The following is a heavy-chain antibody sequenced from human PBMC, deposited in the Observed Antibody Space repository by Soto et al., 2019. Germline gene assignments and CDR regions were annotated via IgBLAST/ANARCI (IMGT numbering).Heavy chain of an antibody. CDR2: INHSGST. D-gene: IGHD6-13*01. V-gene: IGHV4-34*01. CDR1: GGSFSGYY. CDR3: ARERPDGSRLDP. J-gene: IGHJ5*02. Sequence: SETLSLTCAVYGGSFSGYYWSWIRQPPGKGLEWIGEINHSGSTYYNPSLKSRVTISVDTSKNQFSLKLSSVTAADTAVYYCARERPDGSRLDPWGQGTLVTVSS.